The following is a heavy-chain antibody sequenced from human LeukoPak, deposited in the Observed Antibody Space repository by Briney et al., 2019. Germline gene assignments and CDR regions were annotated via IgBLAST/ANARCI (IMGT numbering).Heavy chain of an antibody. CDR3: AKEQSSSGFFDY. CDR1: GFTFSTYG. CDR2: IRYDGTNK. Sequence: PGGSLRLSCAASGFTFSTYGMHWVRQAPGKGLEWVAIIRYDGTNKYYVDSVKGRFTISRDNSKNTLYLQMNSLRAEDTAVYYCAKEQSSSGFFDYWGQGTLVTVSS. J-gene: IGHJ4*02. V-gene: IGHV3-30*02. D-gene: IGHD6-6*01.